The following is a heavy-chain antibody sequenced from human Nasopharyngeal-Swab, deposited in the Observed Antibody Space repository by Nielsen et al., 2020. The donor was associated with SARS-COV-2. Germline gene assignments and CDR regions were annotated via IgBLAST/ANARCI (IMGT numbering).Heavy chain of an antibody. V-gene: IGHV1-46*01. D-gene: IGHD5-18*01. Sequence: ASVKVSCKASGYTFTSYYMHCVRQAPGQGLEWMGIINPSGGSTSYAQKFQGRVTMTRDTSTSTVYMELSSLRSEDTAVYYCTIGGNSYGYGYYYVMDVWGQGTTVTVSS. CDR2: INPSGGST. J-gene: IGHJ6*02. CDR3: TIGGNSYGYGYYYVMDV. CDR1: GYTFTSYY.